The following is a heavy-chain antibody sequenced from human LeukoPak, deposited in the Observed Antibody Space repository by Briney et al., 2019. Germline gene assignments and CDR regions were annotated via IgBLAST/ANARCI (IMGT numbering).Heavy chain of an antibody. Sequence: GGSLRLSCAASGFTFSSYSMNWVRQAPGKGLEWVSYISSSSSTIYYADSVKGRFTISRDNAKNSLYLQMNSLRAEDTAVYYYARGLGVTWNYGSGSSNDYWGQGTLVTVSS. CDR1: GFTFSSYS. CDR2: ISSSSSTI. D-gene: IGHD3-10*01. J-gene: IGHJ4*02. CDR3: ARGLGVTWNYGSGSSNDY. V-gene: IGHV3-48*01.